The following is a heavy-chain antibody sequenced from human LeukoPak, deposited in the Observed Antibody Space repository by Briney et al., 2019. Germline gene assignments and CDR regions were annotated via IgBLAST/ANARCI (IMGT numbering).Heavy chain of an antibody. J-gene: IGHJ5*02. CDR3: ARDEYVYSSGWQKGFNP. CDR1: GVSISSYY. Sequence: ASETLSLTCTVSGVSISSYYWSWIRQPAGKGLEWIGRIHTSGSTNYNPSLKSRVTMSVDTSKNQSSLKLSSVTAADTAVYYCARDEYVYSSGWQKGFNPWGQGTLVAVSS. V-gene: IGHV4-4*07. CDR2: IHTSGST. D-gene: IGHD6-19*01.